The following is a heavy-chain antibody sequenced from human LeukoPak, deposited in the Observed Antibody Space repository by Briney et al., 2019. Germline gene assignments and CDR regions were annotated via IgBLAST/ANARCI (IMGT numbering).Heavy chain of an antibody. CDR2: ISYDGSNK. V-gene: IGHV3-30*04. D-gene: IGHD6-13*01. J-gene: IGHJ4*02. CDR1: GFTFSSYA. CDR3: ARDHQMYSSSCYDY. Sequence: AGGSLRLSCAASGFTFSSYAMHWVRQAPGKGLEWVAVISYDGSNKYYADSVKGRFTISRDNSKNTLYLQMNSLRAEDTAVYYCARDHQMYSSSCYDYWGQGTLVTVSS.